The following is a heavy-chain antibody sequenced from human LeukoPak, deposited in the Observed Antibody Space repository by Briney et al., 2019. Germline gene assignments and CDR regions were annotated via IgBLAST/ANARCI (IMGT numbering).Heavy chain of an antibody. Sequence: ASVKVACKASGYTFTDHYMHWVRQAPGQGLEWMGWINPNSGGTNYAQKFQGRVTMTRDTSISTAYMELSRLRSDDTAVYYCAREPGIAAAGTDYWGQGTLVTVSS. CDR2: INPNSGGT. CDR3: AREPGIAAAGTDY. CDR1: GYTFTDHY. V-gene: IGHV1-2*02. D-gene: IGHD6-13*01. J-gene: IGHJ4*02.